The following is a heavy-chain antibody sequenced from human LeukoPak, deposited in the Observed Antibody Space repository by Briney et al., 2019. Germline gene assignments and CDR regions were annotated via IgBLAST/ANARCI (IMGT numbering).Heavy chain of an antibody. J-gene: IGHJ3*02. V-gene: IGHV1-46*01. Sequence: AASVKVSSKASGYTVTSYHVHWVRQAPGQGLEWMGVINPSGGSSSYAQKFQDRVAMTRDTSISTAYMELSRLRSDDTAVYYCAREGGARRAQQAFDIWGQGTMVTVSS. CDR1: GYTVTSYH. CDR2: INPSGGSS. D-gene: IGHD1-1*01. CDR3: AREGGARRAQQAFDI.